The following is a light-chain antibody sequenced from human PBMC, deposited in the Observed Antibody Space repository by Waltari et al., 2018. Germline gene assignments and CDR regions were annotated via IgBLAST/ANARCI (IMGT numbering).Light chain of an antibody. CDR1: QSVLYSSNNKNY. V-gene: IGKV4-1*01. Sequence: DIVMTQSPDLLSVSLGERATINCKSSQSVLYSSNNKNYLAWYQQKPGQPPKLLMYWASTRESGVPDRFRGSGSGTDFTLTISSLQAEDVAVYFCQQYHSTPLTFGGGTKVEI. CDR2: WAS. CDR3: QQYHSTPLT. J-gene: IGKJ4*01.